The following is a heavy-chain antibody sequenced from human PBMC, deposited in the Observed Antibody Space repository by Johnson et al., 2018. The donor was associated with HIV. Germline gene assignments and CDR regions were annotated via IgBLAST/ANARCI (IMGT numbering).Heavy chain of an antibody. D-gene: IGHD3-3*01. V-gene: IGHV3-43D*04. CDR3: ARRPITIFGVAFGAFDI. Sequence: VQLVESGGGLVQPGRSLRLSCAASGFTFDDYALHWVRQAPGKGLEWVSLISWDGGSTYYADSVKGRFTISRDNSKNSLYLQMNSLRAEDTAVYYCARRPITIFGVAFGAFDIWGQGTMVTVSS. J-gene: IGHJ3*02. CDR1: GFTFDDYA. CDR2: ISWDGGST.